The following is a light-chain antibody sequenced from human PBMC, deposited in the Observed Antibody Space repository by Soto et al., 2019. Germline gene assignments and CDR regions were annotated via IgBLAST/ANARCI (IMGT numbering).Light chain of an antibody. Sequence: DIQMNQSHSVLSASVGESSPITGRASQSIGKHLNWYQQKPGKAPKFLIYGASTLQSGVPSRFTGSGSGTDFALTVNSLQAEDFATYYCQQSYSSPITFGKGTRLEIK. V-gene: IGKV1-39*01. CDR2: GAS. CDR1: QSIGKH. J-gene: IGKJ5*01. CDR3: QQSYSSPIT.